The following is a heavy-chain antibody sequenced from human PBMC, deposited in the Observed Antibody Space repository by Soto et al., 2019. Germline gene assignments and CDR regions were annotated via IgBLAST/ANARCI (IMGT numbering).Heavy chain of an antibody. V-gene: IGHV2-5*02. Sequence: SGPTLVKPTQTLTLTCTFSGFSLSTSGVGVGWIRQPPGKALEWLALIYWDDDKGYSPSLKSRLTIPKDTSKNQVVLTMTNMDPVDTATYYCAHSNSWGSYRYTYGYFDYWGQGTLVTVSS. CDR1: GFSLSTSGVG. CDR3: AHSNSWGSYRYTYGYFDY. D-gene: IGHD3-16*02. J-gene: IGHJ4*02. CDR2: IYWDDDK.